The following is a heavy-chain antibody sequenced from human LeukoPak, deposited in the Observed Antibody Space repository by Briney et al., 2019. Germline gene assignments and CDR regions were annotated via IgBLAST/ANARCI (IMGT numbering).Heavy chain of an antibody. Sequence: SETLSLTCTVSGGSVSSGNYYWSWIRQPPGKGLEWIGYIYYSGSTNYNPSLKSRATISVDTSKNQFSLKLSSVTAADTAVYYCAGSYELDYWGQGTLVTVSS. CDR1: GGSVSSGNYY. CDR2: IYYSGST. D-gene: IGHD3-16*01. CDR3: AGSYELDY. V-gene: IGHV4-61*01. J-gene: IGHJ4*02.